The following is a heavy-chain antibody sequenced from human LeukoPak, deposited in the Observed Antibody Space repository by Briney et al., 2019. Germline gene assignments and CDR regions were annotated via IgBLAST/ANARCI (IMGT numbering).Heavy chain of an antibody. CDR3: ARATTVTTKFDY. D-gene: IGHD4-17*01. V-gene: IGHV3-30*04. Sequence: GRSLRLSCAASGFTFSSYAMHWVRQAPGKGLEWVAVISYDGGNKYYADSVKGRFTISRDNSKNTLYLQMNSLRAEDTAVYYCARATTVTTKFDYWGQGTLVTVSS. J-gene: IGHJ4*02. CDR1: GFTFSSYA. CDR2: ISYDGGNK.